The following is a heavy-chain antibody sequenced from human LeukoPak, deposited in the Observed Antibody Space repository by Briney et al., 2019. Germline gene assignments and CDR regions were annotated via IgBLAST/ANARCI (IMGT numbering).Heavy chain of an antibody. CDR3: AGTRYSSSPNTYFDY. D-gene: IGHD6-13*01. J-gene: IGHJ4*02. Sequence: SQTLSLTCAVSGGSISSGGYSRSWIRQPPGKGLEWIGYIYHSGSTYYNPSLKSRVTISVDRSKNQFSLKLSSVTAADTAVYYCAGTRYSSSPNTYFDYWGQGTLVTVSS. V-gene: IGHV4-30-2*01. CDR1: GGSISSGGYS. CDR2: IYHSGST.